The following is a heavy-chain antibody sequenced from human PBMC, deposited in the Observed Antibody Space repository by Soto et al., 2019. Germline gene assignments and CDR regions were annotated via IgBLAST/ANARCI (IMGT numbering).Heavy chain of an antibody. CDR3: ARAVGYYDSSGYPLDY. CDR2: IWYDGSNK. Sequence: QVQLVESGGGVVQRGRSLRLSCAASGFTFSSYGMHWVRQAPGKGLEWVAVIWYDGSNKYYADSVKGRFTISRDNSKNTLYLQMNSLRAEDTAVYYCARAVGYYDSSGYPLDYWGQGTLVTVSS. D-gene: IGHD3-22*01. V-gene: IGHV3-33*01. J-gene: IGHJ4*02. CDR1: GFTFSSYG.